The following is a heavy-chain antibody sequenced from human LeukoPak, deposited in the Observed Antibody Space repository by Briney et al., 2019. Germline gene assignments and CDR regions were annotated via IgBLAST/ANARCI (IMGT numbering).Heavy chain of an antibody. Sequence: GGSPRLSCGASGFTFRSYDMYWVRQAPGKGLDWVAVISSDGGGEDYADSVKGRFTISRDNSKNTVYLQMDSLRAEDTAVYFCARAYDGNSYSFDHWGQGTLVTVAS. D-gene: IGHD4-23*01. CDR3: ARAYDGNSYSFDH. V-gene: IGHV3-33*01. CDR2: ISSDGGGE. J-gene: IGHJ4*02. CDR1: GFTFRSYD.